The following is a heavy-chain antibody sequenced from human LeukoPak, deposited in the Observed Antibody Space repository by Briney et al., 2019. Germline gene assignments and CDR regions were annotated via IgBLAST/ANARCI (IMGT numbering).Heavy chain of an antibody. CDR1: GYTFTGYY. D-gene: IGHD3-22*01. V-gene: IGHV1-2*02. CDR2: INPNSGGT. CDR3: ARASSRLHDSSGHPPLVFDY. J-gene: IGHJ4*02. Sequence: ASVKVSCKASGYTFTGYYMHWVRQAPGQGLEWMGWINPNSGGTNYAQKFQGRVTMTRDASISTAYMELSRLRSDDTAVYYCARASSRLHDSSGHPPLVFDYWGQGTLVTVSS.